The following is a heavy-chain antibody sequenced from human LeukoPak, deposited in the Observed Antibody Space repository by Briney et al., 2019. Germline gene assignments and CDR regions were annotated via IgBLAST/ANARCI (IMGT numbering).Heavy chain of an antibody. CDR1: GYTFTGYY. D-gene: IGHD3-22*01. Sequence: AASVKVSCKASGYTFTGYYMHWVRQAPGQGLEWMGWINPNSGGTNYAQKFQGRVTTTRDTSISTAYMELSRLRSDDTAVYYCARESNYYDISDYYQGDAFDIWGQGTMVTVSS. CDR3: ARESNYYDISDYYQGDAFDI. V-gene: IGHV1-2*02. CDR2: INPNSGGT. J-gene: IGHJ3*02.